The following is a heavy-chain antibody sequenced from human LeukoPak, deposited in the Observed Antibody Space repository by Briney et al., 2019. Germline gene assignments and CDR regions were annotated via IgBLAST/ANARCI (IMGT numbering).Heavy chain of an antibody. D-gene: IGHD3-3*01. V-gene: IGHV7-4-1*02. CDR1: GYTFTSYA. Sequence: ASVKVSCKASGYTFTSYAMNWVRQAPGQGLEWMGWINTNTGNPTYAQGFTGRFVFSLDTSVSTAYLQISSLKAEDTAVYYCARDYHCYEFWTRYGMDVWGQGTTVTVSS. J-gene: IGHJ6*02. CDR2: INTNTGNP. CDR3: ARDYHCYEFWTRYGMDV.